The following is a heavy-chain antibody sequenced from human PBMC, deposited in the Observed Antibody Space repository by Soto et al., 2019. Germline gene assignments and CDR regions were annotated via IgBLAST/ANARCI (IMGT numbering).Heavy chain of an antibody. J-gene: IGHJ6*02. D-gene: IGHD6-19*01. CDR3: ARWTWSSPDPVKYYYYYGMDV. CDR2: TYYRSKWYN. V-gene: IGHV6-1*01. Sequence: KQSQTLSLTCAISGDSVSSNSAAWNWIRQSPSRGLEWLGRTYYRSKWYNDYAVSVKSRITINPDTSKNQCSLQLNSVTPEDTAVYYCARWTWSSPDPVKYYYYYGMDVWGQGTTVTVSS. CDR1: GDSVSSNSAA.